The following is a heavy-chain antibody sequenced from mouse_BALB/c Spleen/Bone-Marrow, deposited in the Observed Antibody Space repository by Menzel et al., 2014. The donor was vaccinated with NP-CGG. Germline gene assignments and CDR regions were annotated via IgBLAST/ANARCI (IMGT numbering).Heavy chain of an antibody. D-gene: IGHD3-3*01. CDR3: TRYDLTTRAFAY. Sequence: QVQLQQPGAELVRPGASVKLSCKASGYSFTSYWMNWVKQRPGQGLEWIGMFHLSDSESRLNQKFKDKATLTVDKSSSTAYMQLSSPTSEDSAVYHCTRYDLTTRAFAYWGQGTLVTVSA. CDR2: FHLSDSES. J-gene: IGHJ3*01. V-gene: IGHV1S82*01. CDR1: GYSFTSYW.